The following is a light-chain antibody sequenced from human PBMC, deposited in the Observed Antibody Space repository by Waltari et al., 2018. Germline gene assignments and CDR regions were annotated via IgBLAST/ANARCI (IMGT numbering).Light chain of an antibody. Sequence: EIVMTQSPATLSVSPGERATLSCRASQSVRNNLVWYQQKPGQAPRLLIYGASTRVTGIPARFSGSGSGTEFTLTISSLQSEDFAVYYCQQRSNWPRTFGQGTKVEIK. J-gene: IGKJ1*01. CDR3: QQRSNWPRT. CDR1: QSVRNN. V-gene: IGKV3-15*01. CDR2: GAS.